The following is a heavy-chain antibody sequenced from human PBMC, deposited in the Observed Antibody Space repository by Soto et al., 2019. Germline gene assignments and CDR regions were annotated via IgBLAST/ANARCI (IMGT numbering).Heavy chain of an antibody. CDR1: GGSISSSSYY. D-gene: IGHD3-10*01. CDR3: ATVRVRGYYGMDV. Sequence: PSETLSLTCTVSGGSISSSSYYWGWIRQPPGKGLEWIGSIYYSGSTYYNPSPKSRVTISVDTSKNQFSLKLSSVTAADTAVYYCATVRVRGYYGMDVWGQGTTVTVSS. J-gene: IGHJ6*02. V-gene: IGHV4-39*01. CDR2: IYYSGST.